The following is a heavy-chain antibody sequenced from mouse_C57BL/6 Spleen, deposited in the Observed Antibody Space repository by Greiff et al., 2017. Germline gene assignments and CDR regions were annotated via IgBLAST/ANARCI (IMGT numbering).Heavy chain of an antibody. CDR1: GFTFSDYG. D-gene: IGHD2-1*01. J-gene: IGHJ1*03. CDR3: ARSGYYGNYGYFDV. V-gene: IGHV5-17*01. CDR2: ISSGSSTI. Sequence: EVKLVESGGGLVQPGGSLKLSCAASGFTFSDYGMHWVRQAPEKGLEWVAYISSGSSTIYYADTVKGRFTISRDNDKNTLFLQMTSLRSEDTAMDYCARSGYYGNYGYFDVWGTGTTVTVSS.